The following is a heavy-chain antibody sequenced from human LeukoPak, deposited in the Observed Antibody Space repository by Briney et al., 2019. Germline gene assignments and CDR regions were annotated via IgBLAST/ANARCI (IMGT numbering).Heavy chain of an antibody. CDR1: GYNFTSSW. J-gene: IGHJ4*02. CDR3: ARLVGGTVDY. D-gene: IGHD1-26*01. CDR2: IDPSDSYT. Sequence: GESLKISCKGSGYNFTSSWISWVRQIPGKGQEWMGRIDPSDSYTNYSPSFQGHVTISADKSASSAYLQWSSLKASDTAMYYCARLVGGTVDYWGQGTLVTVSS. V-gene: IGHV5-10-1*01.